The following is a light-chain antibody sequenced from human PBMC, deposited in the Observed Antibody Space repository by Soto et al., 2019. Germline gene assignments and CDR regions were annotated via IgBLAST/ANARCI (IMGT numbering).Light chain of an antibody. CDR1: SSDIGVSRS. Sequence: QSALTQPRSVSGSPGQSVTISCTGTSSDIGVSRSVSWYQQHPGKAPKLIISDVTKRPSGVPYRFSGSKSGNTASLTISGLQADDEADYYCCSYVGRFFFGTGTKLTVL. V-gene: IGLV2-11*01. CDR3: CSYVGRFF. CDR2: DVT. J-gene: IGLJ1*01.